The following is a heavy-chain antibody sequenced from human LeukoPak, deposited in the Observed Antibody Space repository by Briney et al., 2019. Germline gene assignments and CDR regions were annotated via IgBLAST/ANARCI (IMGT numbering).Heavy chain of an antibody. D-gene: IGHD6-19*01. CDR1: GFTFSSYS. V-gene: IGHV3-21*01. J-gene: IGHJ4*02. CDR2: ISSSSSYI. Sequence: GGSLRLSCAASGFTFSSYSMNWVRQAPGKGLEWVSSISSSSSYIYYADSVKGRFTISRDNAKNSLYLQMNSLRAEDTAVYYCARDLRSPDSSGWHRPVDYWGQGTLVTVSS. CDR3: ARDLRSPDSSGWHRPVDY.